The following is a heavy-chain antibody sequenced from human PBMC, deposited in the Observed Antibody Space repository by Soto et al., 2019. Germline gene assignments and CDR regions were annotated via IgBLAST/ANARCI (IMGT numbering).Heavy chain of an antibody. CDR1: GFTFSSYG. Sequence: GGSLRLSCAASGFTFSSYGMHWVRQAPGKGLEWVAVIWYDGSNKYYADSVKGRFTISRDNSKNTLYLQMNSLRAEDTAVYYCARGRGRIAAAILKDFDYWGQGTLVTVSS. D-gene: IGHD6-13*01. J-gene: IGHJ4*02. CDR2: IWYDGSNK. V-gene: IGHV3-33*01. CDR3: ARGRGRIAAAILKDFDY.